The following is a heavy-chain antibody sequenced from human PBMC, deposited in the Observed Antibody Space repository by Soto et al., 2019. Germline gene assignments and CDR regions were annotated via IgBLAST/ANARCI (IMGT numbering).Heavy chain of an antibody. D-gene: IGHD4-17*01. Sequence: SVKVSCKASGYTFTSYGISWVRQAPGQGLEWMGRIIPILGIANYAQKFQGRVTITADKSTSTAYMELSSLRSEDTAVYYCARDGPPGAFDPWGQGTLVTVSS. CDR1: GYTFTSYG. V-gene: IGHV1-69*04. CDR3: ARDGPPGAFDP. CDR2: IIPILGIA. J-gene: IGHJ5*02.